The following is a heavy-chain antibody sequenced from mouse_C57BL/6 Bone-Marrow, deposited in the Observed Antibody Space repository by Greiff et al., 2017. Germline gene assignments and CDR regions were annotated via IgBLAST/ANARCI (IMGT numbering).Heavy chain of an antibody. D-gene: IGHD1-1*01. CDR2: INSAGGSP. CDR3: ARHYDGSSLYVDY. Sequence: EVKLVESGGGLVQPGESLKLSCESNEYEFTSHDMSWVRKTPEKRLELVAAINSAGGSPYYPDTMARRFIISRDNTKKTLYLQMSSLRSEDTALYYCARHYDGSSLYVDYWGQGTTRTGAS. CDR1: EYEFTSHD. J-gene: IGHJ2*01. V-gene: IGHV5-2*01.